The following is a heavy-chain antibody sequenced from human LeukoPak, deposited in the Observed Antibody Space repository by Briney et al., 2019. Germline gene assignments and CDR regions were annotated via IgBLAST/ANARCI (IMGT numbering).Heavy chain of an antibody. Sequence: GASVKVSSKASGYTFTGYYIHWVRQAPRQGLEWMGWINPNSGDTKYAQNFQGRVTMTRDTSISTAYMDLSSLRSGDTAVYYCARSKSSDYGDRYFFDYWGQGTLVTVSS. CDR1: GYTFTGYY. V-gene: IGHV1-2*02. CDR3: ARSKSSDYGDRYFFDY. J-gene: IGHJ4*02. CDR2: INPNSGDT. D-gene: IGHD4-17*01.